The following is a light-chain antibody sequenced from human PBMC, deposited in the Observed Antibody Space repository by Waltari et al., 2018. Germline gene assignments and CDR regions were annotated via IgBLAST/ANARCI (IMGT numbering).Light chain of an antibody. CDR1: GSDVGGTNY. J-gene: IGLJ1*01. V-gene: IGLV2-14*03. Sequence: QSALTPPASVSGSPGKSITISCTGTGSDVGGTNYVSWYQQHPGKAPKPIIYDVSDRPSGVSNRFSGSKSGNTASLTISGLQAEDEADYYCSSYTSSNTYVFVTGTKVTVL. CDR3: SSYTSSNTYV. CDR2: DVS.